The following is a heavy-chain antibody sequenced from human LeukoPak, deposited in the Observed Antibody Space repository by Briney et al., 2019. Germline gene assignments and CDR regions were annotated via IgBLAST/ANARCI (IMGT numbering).Heavy chain of an antibody. Sequence: GGSLRLSCAASGFTFSSYGMNWVRQAPGKGLEWVSSISSSSSYIYYADSVKGRFTISRDNAKNSLYLQMNSLRAEDTAVYYCARDGGAALTNWGQGTLVTVSS. D-gene: IGHD3-16*01. CDR2: ISSSSSYI. V-gene: IGHV3-21*01. CDR3: ARDGGAALTN. J-gene: IGHJ4*02. CDR1: GFTFSSYG.